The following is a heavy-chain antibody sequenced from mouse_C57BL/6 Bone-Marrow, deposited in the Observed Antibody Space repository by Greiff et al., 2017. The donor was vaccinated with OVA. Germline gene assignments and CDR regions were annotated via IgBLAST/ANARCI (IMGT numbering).Heavy chain of an antibody. J-gene: IGHJ1*03. CDR1: GYTFISYW. CDR2: IDPSDSET. CDR3: ASFITTVVAPYFDV. Sequence: QVQLQQPGAELVKPGASVKMSCKASGYTFISYWITWVKQRPGQGLEWIGNIDPSDSETHYNQKFKDKATLTVDKSSSTAYMQLSSLTSEDSAVYYCASFITTVVAPYFDVWGTGTTVTVSS. V-gene: IGHV1-61*01. D-gene: IGHD1-1*01.